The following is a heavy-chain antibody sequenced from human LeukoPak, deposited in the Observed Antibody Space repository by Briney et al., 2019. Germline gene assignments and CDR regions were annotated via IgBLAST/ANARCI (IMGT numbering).Heavy chain of an antibody. V-gene: IGHV3-9*01. D-gene: IGHD6-19*01. CDR2: ISWNSGSI. CDR1: GFTVSSNE. J-gene: IGHJ4*02. CDR3: AKDKGSIAVALWYFDY. Sequence: PGGSLRLSCAASGFTVSSNEMSWVRQAPGKGLEWVSGISWNSGSIGYADSVKGRFTISRDNAKNSLYLQMNSLRAEDTALYYCAKDKGSIAVALWYFDYWGQGTLVTVSS.